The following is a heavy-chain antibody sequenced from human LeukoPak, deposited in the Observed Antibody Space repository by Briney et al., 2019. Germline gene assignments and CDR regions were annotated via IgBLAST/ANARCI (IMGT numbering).Heavy chain of an antibody. J-gene: IGHJ4*02. CDR3: ATPTAGTWHFDY. CDR1: GFTFSSYW. Sequence: GGSLRLSCAASGFTFSSYWMTWVRQAPGKGLEWVANIKQDASERYYVDSVKGRFTISRDNAKNSLYLQMNSLRAEDTAVYYCATPTAGTWHFDYWGREPWSPSP. V-gene: IGHV3-7*01. CDR2: IKQDASER. D-gene: IGHD1-1*01.